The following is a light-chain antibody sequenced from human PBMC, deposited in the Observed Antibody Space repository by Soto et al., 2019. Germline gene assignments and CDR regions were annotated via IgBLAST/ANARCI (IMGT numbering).Light chain of an antibody. CDR3: ISHAGSSIL. J-gene: IGLJ2*01. CDR1: SSDVGGYNY. CDR2: EVN. V-gene: IGLV2-8*01. Sequence: QSALTQPRSASGSPGQSVTISCTGTSSDVGGYNYVSWYQQHPGKAPKFVIYEVNKRPSGVPDRFSGSKSGNTASLTVSGLQAEDEADYYCISHAGSSILFGGGTKLTVL.